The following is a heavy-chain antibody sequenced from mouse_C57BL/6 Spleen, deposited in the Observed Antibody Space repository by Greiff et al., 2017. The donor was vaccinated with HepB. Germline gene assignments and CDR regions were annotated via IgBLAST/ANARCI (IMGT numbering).Heavy chain of an antibody. CDR1: GFTFSDYG. CDR3: ARLYDCLWYFDD. D-gene: IGHD2-4*01. CDR2: ISSVSSTI. V-gene: IGHV5-17*01. J-gene: IGHJ1*03. Sequence: EVLLVESGGGLVKPGGSLKLSCAASGFTFSDYGMHWVRQAPEKGLEWVAYISSVSSTIYYADTGKGRFTISRANAKNTLFLQMSSLRSEDTAMYYCARLYDCLWYFDDWGTGTTVTVSS.